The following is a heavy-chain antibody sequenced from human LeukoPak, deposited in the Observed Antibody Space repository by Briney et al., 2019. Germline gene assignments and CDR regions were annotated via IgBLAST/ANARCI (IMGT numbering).Heavy chain of an antibody. V-gene: IGHV4-34*01. D-gene: IGHD6-6*01. CDR3: ARGRQLVPDYYYYYYMDV. J-gene: IGHJ6*03. Sequence: SETLSLTCAVYGGSFSGYYWSWIRQPPGKGLEWIGEINHSGSTNYNPSLKSRVTISVDTSKSQFSLKLSSVTAADTAVCYCARGRQLVPDYYYYYYMDVWGKGTTVTVSS. CDR1: GGSFSGYY. CDR2: INHSGST.